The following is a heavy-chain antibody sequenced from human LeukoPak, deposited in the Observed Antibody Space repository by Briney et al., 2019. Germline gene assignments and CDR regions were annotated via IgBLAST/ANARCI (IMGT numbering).Heavy chain of an antibody. V-gene: IGHV4-61*02. J-gene: IGHJ4*02. D-gene: IGHD2-2*01. CDR3: ARGGSSWVSAAPFDY. CDR1: GGSISSSSYY. Sequence: KPSETLSLTCTVSGGSISSSSYYWNWIRQPAGKGLEWIGRIYTSGSTNYNPSLKSRVTMSVDTSKNQFSLKLRSATAADTAVYYCARGGSSWVSAAPFDYWGQGTLVTVSS. CDR2: IYTSGST.